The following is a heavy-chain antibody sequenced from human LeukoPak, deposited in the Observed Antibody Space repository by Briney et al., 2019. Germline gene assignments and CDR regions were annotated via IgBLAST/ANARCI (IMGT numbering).Heavy chain of an antibody. CDR2: ISGSGGST. J-gene: IGHJ3*02. Sequence: GGSLRLSCAASGFTFSSYWMSWVRQAPGKGLEWVSAISGSGGSTYYADSVKGRFTISRDNSKNTLYLQMNSLRAEDTAVYYCAKTKKGSYLAFDIWGQGTMVTVSS. V-gene: IGHV3-23*01. CDR3: AKTKKGSYLAFDI. CDR1: GFTFSSYW.